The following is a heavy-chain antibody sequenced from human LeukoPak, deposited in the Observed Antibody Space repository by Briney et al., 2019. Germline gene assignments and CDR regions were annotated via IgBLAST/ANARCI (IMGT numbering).Heavy chain of an antibody. V-gene: IGHV4-30-2*01. CDR2: IYHNGGT. CDR1: GVSISGSGYS. Sequence: SETLSLTCAVSGVSISGSGYSWSWIRQPPGKGLEWIGYIYHNGGTYYNPSLKSRVTVSLDVSRNQFSLRLTSVTAADTAVYFCARASSTDWYNWFDPWGQGILVTVPS. CDR3: ARASSTDWYNWFDP. J-gene: IGHJ5*02. D-gene: IGHD3-9*01.